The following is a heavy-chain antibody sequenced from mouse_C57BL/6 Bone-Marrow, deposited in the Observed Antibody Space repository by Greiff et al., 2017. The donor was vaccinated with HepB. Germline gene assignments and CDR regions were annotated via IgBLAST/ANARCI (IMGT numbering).Heavy chain of an antibody. CDR2: IRSKSSNYAT. Sequence: EVQLVESGGGLVQPKGSLKLSCAASGFTFNTYAMHWVRQAPGKGLEWVARIRSKSSNYATYYADSVKDRFTISRDDSQSMLYLQMNNLKTEDTAMYYCVRGVDYYGSSDYYAMDYWGQGTSVTVSS. J-gene: IGHJ4*01. V-gene: IGHV10-3*01. CDR3: VRGVDYYGSSDYYAMDY. D-gene: IGHD1-1*01. CDR1: GFTFNTYA.